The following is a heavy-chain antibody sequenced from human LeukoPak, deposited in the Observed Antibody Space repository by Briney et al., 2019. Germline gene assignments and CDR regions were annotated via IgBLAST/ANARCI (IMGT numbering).Heavy chain of an antibody. CDR2: IYTSGST. CDR1: GGFISSYY. CDR3: ARESLSYCSGGSCYSGRNYYYGMDV. J-gene: IGHJ6*02. D-gene: IGHD2-15*01. V-gene: IGHV4-4*07. Sequence: SETLSLTCTVSGGFISSYYWSWIRQPAGKGLEWIGRIYTSGSTNYNPSLKSRVTMSVDTSKNQFSLKLSSVTAADTAVYYCARESLSYCSGGSCYSGRNYYYGMDVWGQGTTVTVSS.